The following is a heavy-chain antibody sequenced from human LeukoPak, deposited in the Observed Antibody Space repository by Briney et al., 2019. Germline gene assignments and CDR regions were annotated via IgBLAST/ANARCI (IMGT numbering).Heavy chain of an antibody. CDR2: IWYDGNNK. V-gene: IGHV3-33*08. D-gene: IGHD2-15*01. CDR3: ARQHCSGGDCYFFD. J-gene: IGHJ4*02. CDR1: TFTFSSYW. Sequence: GGSLRLSCAATTFTFSSYWMTWVRQAPGKGLEWVALIWYDGNNKYYADSVKGRFTISRDNSKNTLYLQLNSLRAEDTAVYYCARQHCSGGDCYFFDWGQGTLVTVSS.